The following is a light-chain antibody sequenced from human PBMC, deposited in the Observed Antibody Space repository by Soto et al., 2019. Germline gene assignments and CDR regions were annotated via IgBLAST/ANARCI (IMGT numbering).Light chain of an antibody. CDR3: SSYTSSSTRV. CDR2: DVS. J-gene: IGLJ1*01. CDR1: SSDVGGYNY. V-gene: IGLV2-14*01. Sequence: QSALIQPASVSGSPGQSITISCTGTSSDVGGYNYVSWYQQHPGKAPKLMIYDVSNRPSGVSYRFSGSKSGNTASLTISGLQAEDEADYYCSSYTSSSTRVFGTGTKLTVL.